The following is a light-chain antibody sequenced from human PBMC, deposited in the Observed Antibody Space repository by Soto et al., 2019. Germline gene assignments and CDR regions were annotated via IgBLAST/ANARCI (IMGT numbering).Light chain of an antibody. V-gene: IGKV1-5*01. CDR3: LRYNAFSQT. CDR2: DAS. CDR1: QSMNDW. J-gene: IGKJ1*01. Sequence: DIQMTQSPSTLSASVGDRVTITCRDSQSMNDWLAWYQQKPGKAPKVLIYDASSLQSGVPSRFSGSGSGTEFTLTIDSLQPDDVATYYCLRYNAFSQTFGQGTKVDIK.